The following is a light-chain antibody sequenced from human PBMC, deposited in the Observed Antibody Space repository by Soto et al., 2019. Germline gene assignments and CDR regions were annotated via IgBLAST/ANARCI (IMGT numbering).Light chain of an antibody. CDR1: QSVLYSSNNKNF. J-gene: IGKJ4*01. Sequence: DIVMTQSPDSLAVSLGERATINCKSSQSVLYSSNNKNFLAWYQQKPGQPPKLLIYWASARESGVPDRFSGSGSGTDFTLTISSLQAEDVAVYYCQQYYITPLSFGGGTTVDIK. CDR2: WAS. V-gene: IGKV4-1*01. CDR3: QQYYITPLS.